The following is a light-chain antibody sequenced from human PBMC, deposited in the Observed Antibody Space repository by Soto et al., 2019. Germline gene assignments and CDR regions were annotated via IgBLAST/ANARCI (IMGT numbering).Light chain of an antibody. CDR1: HAISTY. CDR3: QQYYSTPWT. J-gene: IGKJ1*01. Sequence: DIQLTQSPSFLSASVGDRVTITCRASHAISTYLAWYQQRPGTVPKLLIYAASTLQSGVPSRFSGSGSGTDFTLTISSLQAEDVAVYYCQQYYSTPWTFGQGTKVDIK. V-gene: IGKV1-9*01. CDR2: AAS.